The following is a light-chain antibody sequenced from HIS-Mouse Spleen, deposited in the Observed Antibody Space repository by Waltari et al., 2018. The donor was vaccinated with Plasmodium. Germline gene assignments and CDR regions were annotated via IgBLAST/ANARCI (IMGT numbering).Light chain of an antibody. Sequence: SYELTQPPSVSVSPGQTARITCSGDALPNNYAYWYQQKSGQAPVLVIYEASKRPSGIPERFSGSSSGTMATLTISGAQVEDEADYYCYSTDSSGNHRVFGGGTKLTVL. CDR3: YSTDSSGNHRV. CDR2: EAS. J-gene: IGLJ3*02. V-gene: IGLV3-10*01. CDR1: ALPNNY.